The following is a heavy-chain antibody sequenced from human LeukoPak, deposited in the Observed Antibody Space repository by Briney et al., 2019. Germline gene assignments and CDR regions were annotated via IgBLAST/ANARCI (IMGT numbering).Heavy chain of an antibody. Sequence: PSENLSLTCTVSGGSVSSGSYYWIWIRQPPGKGLEWIGYLHDSGRTNYSPSLKSRVTVSVDTSKNQFSLKMSSVTAADTAVYYCARAFITMVRGVITLVGVDPWGQGTLVTVSS. CDR3: ARAFITMVRGVITLVGVDP. CDR2: LHDSGRT. D-gene: IGHD3-10*01. CDR1: GGSVSSGSYY. V-gene: IGHV4-61*01. J-gene: IGHJ5*02.